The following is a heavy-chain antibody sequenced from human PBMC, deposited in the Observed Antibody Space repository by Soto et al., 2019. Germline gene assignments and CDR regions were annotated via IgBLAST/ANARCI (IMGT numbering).Heavy chain of an antibody. CDR3: VKDHGGGTSSGS. J-gene: IGHJ5*02. CDR2: ISRNGDST. D-gene: IGHD3-16*01. V-gene: IGHV3-64D*08. CDR1: GFSFSSYH. Sequence: PGGSLRLSCSASGFSFSSYHMHWVRQAPGKGLEYVSGISRNGDSTYYADSVKGRFTISRDNYKNTLYLQMSSLRAEDTAIYYCVKDHGGGTSSGSWGQGTLVTVSS.